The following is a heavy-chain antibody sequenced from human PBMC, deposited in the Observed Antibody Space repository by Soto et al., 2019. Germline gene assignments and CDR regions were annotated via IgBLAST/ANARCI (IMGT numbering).Heavy chain of an antibody. CDR1: GFTFSNYA. J-gene: IGHJ4*02. CDR3: ARTDRYDSPSTGWANRFDY. V-gene: IGHV3-23*01. D-gene: IGHD2-8*02. Sequence: EVQLLESGGGLVQPGGSLRLFCAASGFTFSNYAVTWVRQAPGEGLEWVSTLTRDDPAYFGDAVKGRFTISRDNSKNMVYLQMNSLRVDDTAVYYCARTDRYDSPSTGWANRFDYWGQGTLVTVSS. CDR2: LTRDDPA.